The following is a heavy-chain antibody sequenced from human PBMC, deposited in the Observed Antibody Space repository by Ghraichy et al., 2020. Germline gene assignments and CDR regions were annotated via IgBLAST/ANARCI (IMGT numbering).Heavy chain of an antibody. CDR2: IKQDGSEK. CDR1: GFTFSTYW. V-gene: IGHV3-7*01. CDR3: ARDRGHSSGWFSRFDY. J-gene: IGHJ4*02. D-gene: IGHD6-19*01. Sequence: GGSLRLSCAASGFTFSTYWMSWVRQAPGKGLEWVANIKQDGSEKYYVDSVKGRFTISRDNAKNSLYLQMNSLRAEDTGVYYCARDRGHSSGWFSRFDYWGQGTLVTVSS.